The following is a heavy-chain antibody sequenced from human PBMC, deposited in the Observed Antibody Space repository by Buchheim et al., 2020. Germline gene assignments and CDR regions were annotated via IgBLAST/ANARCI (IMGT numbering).Heavy chain of an antibody. CDR1: GFTFSSYA. J-gene: IGHJ4*02. CDR2: ISDSGGRT. V-gene: IGHV3-23*01. Sequence: EVQLLESGGGLVQPGGSLRLSCAASGFTFSSYAMSWVRQAPGKGLAWVSGISDSGGRTNYADSVKGRFTISRDNSKNKLYLQMNSLRAEDTAVYYCAKHMITFGGVIVPLDYWGQGAL. CDR3: AKHMITFGGVIVPLDY. D-gene: IGHD3-16*02.